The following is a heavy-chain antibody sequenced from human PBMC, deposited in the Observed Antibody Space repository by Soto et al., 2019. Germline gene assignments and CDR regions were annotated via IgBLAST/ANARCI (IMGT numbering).Heavy chain of an antibody. J-gene: IGHJ6*02. CDR3: ASGTEVSPSWDV. Sequence: QVQLQESGPGLVKPSQTLSLTCTVSGSSISSGGYYWSWIRQHPGKGLEWIGYLYYSGSTYYNPSLKSRVTISVDTSKNQFSLKLSSVTAADTAVYYCASGTEVSPSWDVWGQGTTVTVSS. D-gene: IGHD1-26*01. V-gene: IGHV4-31*03. CDR1: GSSISSGGYY. CDR2: LYYSGST.